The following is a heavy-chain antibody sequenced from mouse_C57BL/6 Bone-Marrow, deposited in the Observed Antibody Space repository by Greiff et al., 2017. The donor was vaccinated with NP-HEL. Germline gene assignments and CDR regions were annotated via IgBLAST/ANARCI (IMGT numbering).Heavy chain of an antibody. D-gene: IGHD1-1*01. V-gene: IGHV1-18*01. CDR3: ARYYGSSYGYFDV. J-gene: IGHJ1*03. CDR2: INPNNGGT. Sequence: DVKLQESGPELVKPGASVKIPCKASGYTFTDYNMDWVKQSHGKSLEWIGDINPNNGGTIYNQKFKGKATLTVDKSSSTAYMELRSLTSEDTAVYYCARYYGSSYGYFDVWGTGTTVTVSS. CDR1: GYTFTDYN.